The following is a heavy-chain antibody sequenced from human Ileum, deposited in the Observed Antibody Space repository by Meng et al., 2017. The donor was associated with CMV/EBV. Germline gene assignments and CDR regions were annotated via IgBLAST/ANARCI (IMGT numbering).Heavy chain of an antibody. D-gene: IGHD3-3*01. Sequence: FTFSRYSMNWVRQAPGKGLEWVSSISSSSSNIYYADSVKGRFTISRDNAKNSLYLQMNSLRAEDTAVYYCARGKLRFLEWLNVNDFDYWGQGTLVTVSS. CDR3: ARGKLRFLEWLNVNDFDY. V-gene: IGHV3-21*01. CDR1: FTFSRYS. CDR2: ISSSSSNI. J-gene: IGHJ4*02.